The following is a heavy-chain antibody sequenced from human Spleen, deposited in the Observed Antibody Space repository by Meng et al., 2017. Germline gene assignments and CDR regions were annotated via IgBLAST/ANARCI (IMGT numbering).Heavy chain of an antibody. CDR3: ASWIYSCGWQ. CDR2: IYHGGDT. Sequence: QVQRQEPGPGLGKPSGTLSLTCVVSGGSISSIDWWSWVRQPPGKGLEWIGEIYHGGDTNYNPSLKSRVTIAIDRSKNQFSLKLSSVTAADTAVYYCASWIYSCGWQWGQGTLVTVSS. CDR1: GGSISSIDW. V-gene: IGHV4/OR15-8*02. J-gene: IGHJ4*02. D-gene: IGHD6-19*01.